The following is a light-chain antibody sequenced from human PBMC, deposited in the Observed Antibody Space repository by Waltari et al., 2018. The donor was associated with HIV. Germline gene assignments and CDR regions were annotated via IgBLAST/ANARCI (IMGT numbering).Light chain of an antibody. CDR1: SSNVGNQG. CDR2: RNN. Sequence: QAGLTQPPSVSKALRQTATLTCTGNSSNVGNQGAAWLQQHQGHPPKLLSYRNNNRPSGISERLSASRSGNIASLNITGLQPEDESDYYCSAWDSSLGEWVFGGGTKLTFL. V-gene: IGLV10-54*01. CDR3: SAWDSSLGEWV. J-gene: IGLJ2*01.